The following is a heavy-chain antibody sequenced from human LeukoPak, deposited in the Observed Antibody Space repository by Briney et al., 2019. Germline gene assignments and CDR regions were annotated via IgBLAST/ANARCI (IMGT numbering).Heavy chain of an antibody. J-gene: IGHJ4*02. CDR1: GGSVSGYY. CDR3: ARVGTGTIDY. D-gene: IGHD1-1*01. CDR2: IYYSGST. V-gene: IGHV4-59*02. Sequence: SETLALTCTVSGGSVSGYYWGWIRQPPGKGLEWIGYIYYSGSTNYHPSLKSRVTISVDTYKNQFSLKLSSVTAADTGFYYCARVGTGTIDYWGQGTLVTVSS.